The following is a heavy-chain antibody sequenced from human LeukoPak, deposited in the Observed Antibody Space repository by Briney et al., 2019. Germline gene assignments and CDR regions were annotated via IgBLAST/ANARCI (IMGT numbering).Heavy chain of an antibody. D-gene: IGHD3-9*01. CDR1: GGSFSGYY. CDR3: ARGRGILGAFDI. Sequence: SETLSLTCAVYGGSFSGYYWNWIRQPPGKGLEWIGEINHSGSTNYNPSLKSRVTISVDTSKNQFSLKLSSVTAADTAVYYCARGRGILGAFDIWGQGTMVTVSS. J-gene: IGHJ3*02. CDR2: INHSGST. V-gene: IGHV4-34*01.